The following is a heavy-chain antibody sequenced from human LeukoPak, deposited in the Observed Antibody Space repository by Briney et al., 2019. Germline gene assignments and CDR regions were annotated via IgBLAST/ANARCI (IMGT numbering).Heavy chain of an antibody. CDR3: AKATGIVVATNFDY. CDR2: IYSGGST. Sequence: GGSLRLSCAASGFIVSNNYMSWVRQAPGKGLEWVSVIYSGGSTHYADSVKGRFTISRDHSKNTLYLQMNSLRAEDTAVYYCAKATGIVVATNFDYWGQGTLVTVSS. D-gene: IGHD6-19*01. CDR1: GFIVSNNY. J-gene: IGHJ4*02. V-gene: IGHV3-53*01.